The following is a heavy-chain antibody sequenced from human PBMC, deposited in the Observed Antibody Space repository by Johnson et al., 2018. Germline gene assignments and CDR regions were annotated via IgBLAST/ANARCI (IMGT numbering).Heavy chain of an antibody. Sequence: QEQLVQSGAEVTKPGSSVEVSCKASGGTFSSYAISWVRQAPGQGLAWMGGSIPIFGTAHYAQKFQGRVIITADESTSTVYMELSSLRSEDTAGYYCARVPPFQPAHYYYGMDVWGQGTTVTVSS. D-gene: IGHD2-2*01. CDR2: SIPIFGTA. CDR3: ARVPPFQPAHYYYGMDV. J-gene: IGHJ6*02. V-gene: IGHV1-69*01. CDR1: GGTFSSYA.